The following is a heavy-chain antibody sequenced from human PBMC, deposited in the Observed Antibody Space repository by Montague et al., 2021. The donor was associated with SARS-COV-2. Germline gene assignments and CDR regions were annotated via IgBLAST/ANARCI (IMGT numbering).Heavy chain of an antibody. CDR2: VDYSGNT. J-gene: IGHJ1*01. Sequence: SETLSLTCTVTGGPISGSSDYWGWIRQSPGKGLEWIASVDYSGNTYYXXSLKSRLTISVDTSKNQFSLKLNSVTAADTALYYCARRKYSYGWGDWGQGTLVTVSS. CDR1: GGPISGSSDY. V-gene: IGHV4-39*01. CDR3: ARRKYSYGWGD. D-gene: IGHD5-18*01.